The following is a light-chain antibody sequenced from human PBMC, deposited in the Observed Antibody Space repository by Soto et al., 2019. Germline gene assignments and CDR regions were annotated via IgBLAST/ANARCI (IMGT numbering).Light chain of an antibody. Sequence: SYELTQPPSVSVSPGQTVTITCSGDKLGDKYTCWYQQKSGQSPILVIYQDKKRPSGIPERFSGSNSGNTATLTISGTQAMDEAKYYCQAWDRDTQGVVFGGGTQLTVL. CDR2: QDK. CDR1: KLGDKY. V-gene: IGLV3-1*01. J-gene: IGLJ2*01. CDR3: QAWDRDTQGVV.